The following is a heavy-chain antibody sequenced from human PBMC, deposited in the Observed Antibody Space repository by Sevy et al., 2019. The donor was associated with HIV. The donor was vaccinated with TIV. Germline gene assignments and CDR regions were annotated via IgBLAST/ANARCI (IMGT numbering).Heavy chain of an antibody. CDR2: IYHSGNT. CDR1: GASISSGVYS. V-gene: IGHV4-30-2*01. Sequence: SETLSLTCAVSGASISSGVYSWNWIRQPPGKGLEWIGYIYHSGNTYYNPSLKSRVTISVDRSNNQFSLKMRSVTAADTAVYYCARDEGTMTTPGCLDFWGQGIMVTVSS. D-gene: IGHD4-17*01. CDR3: ARDEGTMTTPGCLDF. J-gene: IGHJ3*01.